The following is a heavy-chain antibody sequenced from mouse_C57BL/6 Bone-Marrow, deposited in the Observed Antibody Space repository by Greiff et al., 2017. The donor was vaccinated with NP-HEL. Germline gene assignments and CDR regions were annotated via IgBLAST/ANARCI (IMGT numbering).Heavy chain of an antibody. Sequence: QVQLQQPGAELVKPGASVKLSCKASGYTFTSYWMHWVKQRPGQGLEWIGMIHPNSGSTNYNEKFKSKATLTVDKSSSTAYMQLSSLTAEDSAVYYGGTTDWYFGVWGTGTTVTVSA. J-gene: IGHJ1*03. CDR3: GTTDWYFGV. CDR2: IHPNSGST. V-gene: IGHV1-64*01. D-gene: IGHD2-12*01. CDR1: GYTFTSYW.